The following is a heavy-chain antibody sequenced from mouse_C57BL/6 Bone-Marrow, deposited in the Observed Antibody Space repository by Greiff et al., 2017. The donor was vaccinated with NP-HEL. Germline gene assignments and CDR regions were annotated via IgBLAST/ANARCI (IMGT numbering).Heavy chain of an antibody. D-gene: IGHD2-4*01. J-gene: IGHJ3*01. CDR2: IDPEDGET. Sequence: VQLQQSGAELVKPGASVKLSCTASGFNIKDYYMHWVKQRTEQGLEWIGRIDPEDGETKYVPKFQGKATITAETSSNTAYLQLSSLTSEDTAVYYCAREDYDLSWFAYWGQGTLVTVSA. CDR3: AREDYDLSWFAY. V-gene: IGHV14-2*01. CDR1: GFNIKDYY.